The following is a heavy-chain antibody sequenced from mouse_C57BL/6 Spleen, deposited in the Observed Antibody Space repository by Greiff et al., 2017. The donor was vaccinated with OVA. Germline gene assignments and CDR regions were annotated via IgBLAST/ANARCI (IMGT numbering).Heavy chain of an antibody. CDR2: ISSGSSTI. V-gene: IGHV5-17*01. J-gene: IGHJ4*01. CDR3: ARENWDDAMDY. Sequence: EVKLMESGGGLVKPGGSLKLSCAASGFTFSDYGMHWVRQAPEKGLEWVAYISSGSSTIYYADTVKGRFTISRDNAKNTLFLQMTSLRSEDTAMYYCARENWDDAMDYWGQGTSVTVSS. CDR1: GFTFSDYG. D-gene: IGHD4-1*01.